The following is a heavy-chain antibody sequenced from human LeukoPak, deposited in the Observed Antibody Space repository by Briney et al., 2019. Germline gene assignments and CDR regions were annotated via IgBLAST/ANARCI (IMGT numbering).Heavy chain of an antibody. Sequence: GGSLRLSCAASGLTFSSYWMSWVRQAPGKGLEWVANIKQDGSEKYYVDSVKGRFTISRDNAKNSLYLQMNSLRAEDTAVYYCARGYSYGCDYWGQGTLVTVSS. CDR1: GLTFSSYW. D-gene: IGHD5-18*01. V-gene: IGHV3-7*01. CDR3: ARGYSYGCDY. J-gene: IGHJ4*02. CDR2: IKQDGSEK.